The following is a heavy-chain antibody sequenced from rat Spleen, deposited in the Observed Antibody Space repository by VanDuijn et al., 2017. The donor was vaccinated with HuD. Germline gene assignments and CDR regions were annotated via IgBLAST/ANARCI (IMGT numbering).Heavy chain of an antibody. J-gene: IGHJ4*01. D-gene: IGHD1-12*01. V-gene: IGHV5-29*01. CDR2: ITYDGSRT. CDR3: ARHSYAPIYVMDA. Sequence: EVQLVESGGGLVQPGRSLKLSCAASGFTFSNYGMAWVRQAPTKGLEWVATITYDGSRTYYRDSVKGRFTISRDNAKSTLYLQMDSLRAEDTATYYCARHSYAPIYVMDAWGQGASVTVSS. CDR1: GFTFSNYG.